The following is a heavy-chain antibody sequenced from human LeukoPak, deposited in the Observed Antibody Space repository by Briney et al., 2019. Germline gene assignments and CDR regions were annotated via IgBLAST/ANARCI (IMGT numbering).Heavy chain of an antibody. J-gene: IGHJ4*01. CDR3: AKGIYSSGWSYFDY. Sequence: GGCLRLSCAASGFTFSNSAMSWVRQAPGKGLECDSTLSGSGITTHYADSVKGRFTISRDNSKNTLYLQMNSLRAEDTAVYYCAKGIYSSGWSYFDYWGHGTLVTVSS. CDR2: LSGSGITT. CDR1: GFTFSNSA. V-gene: IGHV3-23*01. D-gene: IGHD6-19*01.